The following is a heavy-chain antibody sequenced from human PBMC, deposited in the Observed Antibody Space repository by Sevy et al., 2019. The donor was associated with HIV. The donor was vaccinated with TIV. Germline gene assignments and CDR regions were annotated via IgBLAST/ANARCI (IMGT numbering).Heavy chain of an antibody. D-gene: IGHD1-26*01. CDR2: ISSDGRNT. CDR1: GFTFNSHP. V-gene: IGHV3-30*04. J-gene: IGHJ4*02. CDR3: ARWSPASADYYFVIRAYYFDY. Sequence: GGSLRLSCVGSGFTFNSHPMHWVRQAPGKGLEWVASISSDGRNTYYADSVRGPFTVSRDNSKNTMYLQMNSLRAQDTAVYSCARWSPASADYYFVIRAYYFDYWGQGTLVTVSS.